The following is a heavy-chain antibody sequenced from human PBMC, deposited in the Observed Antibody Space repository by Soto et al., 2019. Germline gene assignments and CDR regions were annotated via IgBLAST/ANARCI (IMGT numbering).Heavy chain of an antibody. CDR3: ASLPHSGSYYLIRKQDYYYGMDV. CDR2: IYYSGST. V-gene: IGHV4-39*01. J-gene: IGHJ6*04. CDR1: GGSISSSSYY. Sequence: SETLSLTCTVSGGSISSSSYYWGWIRQPPGKGLEWIGSIYYSGSTYYNPSLKSRVTISVDTSKNQFSLKLSSVTAADTAVYYCASLPHSGSYYLIRKQDYYYGMDVWGKGTTVTVSS. D-gene: IGHD1-26*01.